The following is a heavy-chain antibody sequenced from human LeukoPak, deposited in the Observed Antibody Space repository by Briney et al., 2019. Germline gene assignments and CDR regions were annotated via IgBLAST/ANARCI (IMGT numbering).Heavy chain of an antibody. J-gene: IGHJ4*02. CDR3: ARGAHQHSDS. V-gene: IGHV1-46*01. Sequence: ASVKVSCKASGYTLTSYYMHWVRQAPGQGLEWMGIINPSGGSTSYAQKFQGRVTMTRDTSTNTVHMELSSLTSDDSAVYYCARGAHQHSDSWGQGTLVSVSS. D-gene: IGHD2-2*01. CDR2: INPSGGST. CDR1: GYTLTSYY.